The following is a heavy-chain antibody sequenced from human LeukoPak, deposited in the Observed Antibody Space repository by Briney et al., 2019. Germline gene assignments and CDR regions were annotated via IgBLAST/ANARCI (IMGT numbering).Heavy chain of an antibody. CDR2: IYYSGST. Sequence: PSQTLSLTCTVSGGSISSGSYFWSWIRQPPGKGLEYIGYIYYSGSTNYNPSLKSRVTISADTSKNQLSLKLSSVTAADTAVYYCARGPQVMVVSDWYFDLWGRGILVTVSS. CDR1: GGSISSGSYF. D-gene: IGHD3-22*01. CDR3: ARGPQVMVVSDWYFDL. V-gene: IGHV4-61*01. J-gene: IGHJ2*01.